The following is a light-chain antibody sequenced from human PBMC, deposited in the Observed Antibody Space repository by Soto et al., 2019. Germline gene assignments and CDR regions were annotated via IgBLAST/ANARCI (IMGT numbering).Light chain of an antibody. V-gene: IGLV2-18*02. CDR3: SSFTSSNTWV. CDR1: SSDVGSYNR. J-gene: IGLJ3*02. Sequence: QSALTQPPSVSGSPGQSVTISCTGTSSDVGSYNRVSWYQQPPGTAPKLMIYDVSNRPSGVPHRFFGSTSGNTASLTISGHEAEDAAYYCSSSFTSSNTWVFGGGTKLTVL. CDR2: DVS.